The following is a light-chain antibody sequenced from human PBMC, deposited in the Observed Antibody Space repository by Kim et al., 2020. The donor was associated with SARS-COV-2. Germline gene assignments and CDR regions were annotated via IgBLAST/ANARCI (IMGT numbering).Light chain of an antibody. J-gene: IGKJ1*01. CDR3: QQYVSSSWT. CDR2: GAS. Sequence: LSPGERATLSCRASQSLTTNYLAWYQQKPGQAPTLLIYGASSRATNIPDRFSGSGSGTDFTLTISRLEPEDFAVYFCQQYVSSSWTFGQGTKLEI. V-gene: IGKV3-20*01. CDR1: QSLTTNY.